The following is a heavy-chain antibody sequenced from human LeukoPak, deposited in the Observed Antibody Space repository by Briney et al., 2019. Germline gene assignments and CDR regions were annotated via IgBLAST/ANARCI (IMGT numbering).Heavy chain of an antibody. Sequence: SETLSLTCTVSGGSISSYYWSWIRQPPGKGLEWIGYIYYSGSTNYNPSLKSRVTISVDTSKNQFSLKLSSVTAADTAVYYCARARSGAFDIWGQGTMVTVSS. J-gene: IGHJ3*02. CDR1: GGSISSYY. CDR3: ARARSGAFDI. CDR2: IYYSGST. V-gene: IGHV4-59*08.